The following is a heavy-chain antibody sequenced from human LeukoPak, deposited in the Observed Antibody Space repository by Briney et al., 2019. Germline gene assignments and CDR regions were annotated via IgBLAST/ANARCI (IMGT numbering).Heavy chain of an antibody. CDR2: INHSGST. CDR3: ARRRGTMVRGVIIFPHYFDY. D-gene: IGHD3-10*01. J-gene: IGHJ4*02. V-gene: IGHV4-34*01. Sequence: SETLSLTCAVYGGSFSGYYWSWIRQPPGKGLEWIGEINHSGSTNYNPSLKSRVTISVDTSKNQFSLKLSSVTAADTAVYYCARRRGTMVRGVIIFPHYFDYGGQGTLVTVSS. CDR1: GGSFSGYY.